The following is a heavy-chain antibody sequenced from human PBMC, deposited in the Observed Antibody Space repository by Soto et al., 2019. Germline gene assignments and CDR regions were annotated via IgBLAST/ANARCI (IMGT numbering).Heavy chain of an antibody. CDR3: ARDPYYYDSSGYYERGDY. D-gene: IGHD3-22*01. CDR2: INHSGST. Sequence: QVQLQQWGAGLLKPSETLSLTCAVYGGSFSGYYWSWIRQPPGKGLEWIGEINHSGSTNYNPSLKSRVTISVDTSKNQCSLKLSSVTAADTAVYYCARDPYYYDSSGYYERGDYWGQGTLVTVSS. V-gene: IGHV4-34*01. J-gene: IGHJ4*02. CDR1: GGSFSGYY.